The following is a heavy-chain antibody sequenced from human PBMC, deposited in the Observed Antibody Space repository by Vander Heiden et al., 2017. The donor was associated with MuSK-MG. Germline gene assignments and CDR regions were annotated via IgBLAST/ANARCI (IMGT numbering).Heavy chain of an antibody. CDR2: ISSSSSYI. Sequence: EVQLVESGGGLVKPGGSLRLSCAASGFTFSSYSMNWVRQAPGKGLEWVSSISSSSSYIYYADPVKGRFTISRDNAKNSLYLQMNSLSAEDTAVYYCARVPARDYGDDAMDYWGQGTLVTVSS. CDR1: GFTFSSYS. D-gene: IGHD4-17*01. J-gene: IGHJ4*02. V-gene: IGHV3-21*01. CDR3: ARVPARDYGDDAMDY.